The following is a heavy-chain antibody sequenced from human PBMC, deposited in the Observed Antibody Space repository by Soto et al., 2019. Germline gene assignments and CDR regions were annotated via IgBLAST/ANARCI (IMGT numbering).Heavy chain of an antibody. J-gene: IGHJ6*03. CDR3: ARMWYSSSGRSVYMDV. CDR1: GFSLSTSGMC. CDR2: IDWDDDK. V-gene: IGHV2-70*11. Sequence: SGPTLVNPTQTLTLTCTFSGFSLSTSGMCVSWIRQPPGKALEWLARIDWDDDKYYSTSLKTRLTISKDTSKNQVVLTMTNMDPVDTATYYCARMWYSSSGRSVYMDVWGKGTTVTVSS. D-gene: IGHD6-13*01.